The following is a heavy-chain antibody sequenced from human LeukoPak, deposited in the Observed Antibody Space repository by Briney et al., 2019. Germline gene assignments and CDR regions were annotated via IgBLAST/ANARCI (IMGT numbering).Heavy chain of an antibody. J-gene: IGHJ4*02. D-gene: IGHD6-13*01. V-gene: IGHV5-51*01. CDR2: IYPGDSDT. CDR3: ARHLDSSSWYPPVGY. Sequence: GESLKISCKGSGFSFSTYWIGWVRQMPGKGLEWMGTIYPGDSDTRYSPSFQGQVTISADKSISTAYLQWRSLKASDTAMYYCARHLDSSSWYPPVGYWGQGTLVTVSS. CDR1: GFSFSTYW.